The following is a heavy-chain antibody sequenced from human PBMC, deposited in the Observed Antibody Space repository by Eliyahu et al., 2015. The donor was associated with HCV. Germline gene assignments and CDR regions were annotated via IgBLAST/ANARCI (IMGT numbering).Heavy chain of an antibody. Sequence: QVQLQESGPGLVKPSQTLSLTCPVPGGSIRRGGYYWSWIRLHPGKDREWIGYSYYSGSTYYNPSLKSRLTISVDTSKNQFSLKLSSVTAADTAVYYCARGQYYYDSSGYSPDAFDIWGQGTMVTVSS. J-gene: IGHJ3*02. CDR1: GGSIRRGGYY. CDR2: SYYSGST. D-gene: IGHD3-22*01. V-gene: IGHV4-31*03. CDR3: ARGQYYYDSSGYSPDAFDI.